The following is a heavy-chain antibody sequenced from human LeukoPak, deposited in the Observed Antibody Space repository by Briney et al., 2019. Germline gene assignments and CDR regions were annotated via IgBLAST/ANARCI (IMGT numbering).Heavy chain of an antibody. J-gene: IGHJ3*02. Sequence: GGSLRLSCAASGFTVSSNYMSWVRQAPGKGLEWVSIIYSGGRTSYADSVKGRFTISRDNSKNTLFLQMNSLRVEDTAVYYCARWHRVSDAFDIWGQGTMVTVSS. V-gene: IGHV3-66*01. CDR2: IYSGGRT. D-gene: IGHD5-12*01. CDR3: ARWHRVSDAFDI. CDR1: GFTVSSNY.